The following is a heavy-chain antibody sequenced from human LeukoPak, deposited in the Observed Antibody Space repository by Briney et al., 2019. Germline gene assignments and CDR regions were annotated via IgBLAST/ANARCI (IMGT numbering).Heavy chain of an antibody. V-gene: IGHV3-66*01. Sequence: GGSLRLSCAASGFTVSSSYMNWVRQAPGKGLEWVSLIFSGGGTYYADSVKGRFTISRDNSRNTLFLQMNSLRAEDTAVYYCARGGVVYPDSFDIWGRGTMVTVSS. J-gene: IGHJ3*02. D-gene: IGHD2-15*01. CDR3: ARGGVVYPDSFDI. CDR2: IFSGGGT. CDR1: GFTVSSSY.